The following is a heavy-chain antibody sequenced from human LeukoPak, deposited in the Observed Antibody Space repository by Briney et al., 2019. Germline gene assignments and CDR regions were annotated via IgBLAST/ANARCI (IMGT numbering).Heavy chain of an antibody. D-gene: IGHD3-22*01. Sequence: PGGSLRLSCEASGFSMSVYWMSWVRQAPGKGLEWVGNIKQDGSERNYVDSVKGRFTISRDNAKKSLYLQMDSLRAEDAAVYYCARDWGAYYHFFDYWGQGTRVTVSS. V-gene: IGHV3-7*01. J-gene: IGHJ4*02. CDR2: IKQDGSER. CDR1: GFSMSVYW. CDR3: ARDWGAYYHFFDY.